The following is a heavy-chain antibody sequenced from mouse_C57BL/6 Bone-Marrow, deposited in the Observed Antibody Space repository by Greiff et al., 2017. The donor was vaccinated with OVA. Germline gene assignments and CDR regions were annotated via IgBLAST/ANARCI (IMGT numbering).Heavy chain of an antibody. Sequence: VQLQQSGAELVRPGTSVKVSCKASGYAFTNYLIAWVKQRPGQGLEWVGVINPGSGGTNYNEQFKGKATLTADKSSSTAYMQRSILTSEDSAVYFCARDVPIYDYGSSYVWGTGTTVTVSA. V-gene: IGHV1-54*01. D-gene: IGHD1-1*01. CDR2: INPGSGGT. CDR1: GYAFTNYL. J-gene: IGHJ1*03. CDR3: ARDVPIYDYGSSYV.